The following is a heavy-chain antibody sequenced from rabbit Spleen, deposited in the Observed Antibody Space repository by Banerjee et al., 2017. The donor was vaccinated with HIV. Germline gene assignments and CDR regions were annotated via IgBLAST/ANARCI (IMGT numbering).Heavy chain of an antibody. J-gene: IGHJ6*01. Sequence: QEQLVESGGGLVKPEGSLTLTCKASGFDLSNYGMSWVRQAPGKGLEWIACINAVTGKAVYASWAKGRFTFSKTSSTTVTLQLTSLTVADTATYFCARDTGSSFSSYGMDLWGPGTLVTVS. CDR2: INAVTGKA. CDR3: ARDTGSSFSSYGMDL. CDR1: GFDLSNYG. V-gene: IGHV1S45*01. D-gene: IGHD8-1*01.